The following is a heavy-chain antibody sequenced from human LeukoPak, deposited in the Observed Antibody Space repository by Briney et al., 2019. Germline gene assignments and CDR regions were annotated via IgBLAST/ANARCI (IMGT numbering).Heavy chain of an antibody. CDR3: AKGLYYGSGLFDY. D-gene: IGHD3-10*01. V-gene: IGHV3-23*01. J-gene: IGHJ4*02. Sequence: GGSLRLSCAASGFTFSTYAMSWVRQAPGKGLEWFSAISGSGDNNDNTYYADSVKGQFTISRDNAKNSLYLQMNSLRDEDTAMYYCAKGLYYGSGLFDYWGQGTLVTVSS. CDR2: ISGSGDNNDNT. CDR1: GFTFSTYA.